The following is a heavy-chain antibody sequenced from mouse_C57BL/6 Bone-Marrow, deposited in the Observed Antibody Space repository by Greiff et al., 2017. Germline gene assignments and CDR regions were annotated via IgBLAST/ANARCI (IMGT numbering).Heavy chain of an antibody. V-gene: IGHV1-50*01. CDR3: ARGWDDY. CDR2: IDPSDSYT. D-gene: IGHD4-1*01. J-gene: IGHJ2*01. CDR1: GYTFTSYW. Sequence: QVQLQQPGAELVKPGASVKLSCKASGYTFTSYWMQWVKQRPGQGLEWIGEIDPSDSYTNYNQKFKGKATLTVDTSSSTAYMQLSSLTSEDSAVYYGARGWDDYWGQGTTLTVSS.